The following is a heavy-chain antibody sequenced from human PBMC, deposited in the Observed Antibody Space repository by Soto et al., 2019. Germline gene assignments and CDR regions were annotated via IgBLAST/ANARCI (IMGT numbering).Heavy chain of an antibody. Sequence: QVQLVQSGAEVKKPGSSVKVSCTASGGTFSSYAISWVRQAPGQGLEWVGGIIPIFGTANYAQKFQGRVTITADKSTSTAYMELSSLRSEDTAVYYCARVPDYYDYYYYGMDVWGQGTTVTVSS. V-gene: IGHV1-69*06. CDR1: GGTFSSYA. CDR2: IIPIFGTA. CDR3: ARVPDYYDYYYYGMDV. D-gene: IGHD3-22*01. J-gene: IGHJ6*02.